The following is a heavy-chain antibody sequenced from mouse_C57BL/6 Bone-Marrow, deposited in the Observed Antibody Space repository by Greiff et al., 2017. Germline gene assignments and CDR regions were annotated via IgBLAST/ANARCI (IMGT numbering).Heavy chain of an antibody. J-gene: IGHJ2*01. CDR1: GYTFTSYW. V-gene: IGHV1-5*01. Sequence: EVQLQQSETVLARPGASVKMSCKTSGYTFTSYWMHWVKQRPGQGLEWIGAIYPGNSDTSYNQKFKGKAKLTAVTSASTAYMELSSLTNEDSAVYYCTSYYYGSSPYYFDYWGQGTTLTVSS. CDR3: TSYYYGSSPYYFDY. CDR2: IYPGNSDT. D-gene: IGHD1-1*01.